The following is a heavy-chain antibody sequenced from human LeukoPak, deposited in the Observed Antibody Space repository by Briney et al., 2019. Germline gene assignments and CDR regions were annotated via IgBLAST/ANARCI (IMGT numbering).Heavy chain of an antibody. CDR2: ISSSGSTI. CDR1: GFTFSSHG. V-gene: IGHV3-48*04. J-gene: IGHJ3*02. CDR3: ARDRGRYNWDYGPTDVFDI. D-gene: IGHD1-7*01. Sequence: GGSLRLSCAASGFTFSSHGMNWVRQAPGKGLEWVSYISSSGSTIYYADSVKGRFTISRDNAKNSLYLQMNSLGAEDTAVYYCARDRGRYNWDYGPTDVFDIWGQGTMVTVSS.